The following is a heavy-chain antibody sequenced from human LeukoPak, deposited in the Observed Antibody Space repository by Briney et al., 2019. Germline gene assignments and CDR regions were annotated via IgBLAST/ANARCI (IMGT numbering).Heavy chain of an antibody. CDR3: ARHLHSDGSGSYLDWFDP. Sequence: SETLSLTCTVSGGSISRYYWSWIRQPPGKGLEWIGYIYTRGSTNYNPSLKSRVTISGDTSKNQFSLKLTSVTAADTAVYYCARHLHSDGSGSYLDWFDPWGQGTLVTVSS. D-gene: IGHD3-10*01. CDR1: GGSISRYY. V-gene: IGHV4-4*09. CDR2: IYTRGST. J-gene: IGHJ5*02.